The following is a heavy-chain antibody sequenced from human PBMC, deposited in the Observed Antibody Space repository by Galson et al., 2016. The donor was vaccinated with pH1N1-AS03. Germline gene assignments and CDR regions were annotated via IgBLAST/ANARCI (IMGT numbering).Heavy chain of an antibody. CDR2: IKSKTYGGTS. Sequence: SLRLSCATSGFTFRDYSFNWVRQTPGKGLEWVGFIKSKTYGGTSEYAASVKGRFTVSKDDSKSIVYPQMNSLTTEDTAVYFCSRDRASGSFYRGYYGMDVWGQGTTVTVSS. J-gene: IGHJ6*02. V-gene: IGHV3-49*04. D-gene: IGHD3-10*01. CDR3: SRDRASGSFYRGYYGMDV. CDR1: GFTFRDYS.